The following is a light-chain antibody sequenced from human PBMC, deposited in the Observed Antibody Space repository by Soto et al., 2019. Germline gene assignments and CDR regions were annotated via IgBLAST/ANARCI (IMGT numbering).Light chain of an antibody. CDR3: KQHNSYPPT. Sequence: IQLTQSPSSLSASVGDRVTITCRASQGINSYLAWYQQKPGKAPKLLIYAASTLQSGVPSRFSGSGSGTKFTLSIFSLFPEDFTTYYCKQHNSYPPTFGGGTKVDIK. V-gene: IGKV1-9*01. CDR2: AAS. J-gene: IGKJ4*01. CDR1: QGINSY.